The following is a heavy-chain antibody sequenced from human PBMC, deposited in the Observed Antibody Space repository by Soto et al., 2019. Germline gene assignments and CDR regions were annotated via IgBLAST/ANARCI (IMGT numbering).Heavy chain of an antibody. CDR1: GFTFSSYG. CDR3: AKESGDLILGDI. D-gene: IGHD7-27*01. CDR2: ISGSGGST. J-gene: IGHJ3*02. Sequence: GGSLRLSCAASGFTFSSYGMHWVRQAPGKGLEWVSAISGSGGSTYYADSVKGRFTISRDNSKNTLYLQMNSLRAEDTAVYYCAKESGDLILGDIWGQGTMVTVSS. V-gene: IGHV3-23*01.